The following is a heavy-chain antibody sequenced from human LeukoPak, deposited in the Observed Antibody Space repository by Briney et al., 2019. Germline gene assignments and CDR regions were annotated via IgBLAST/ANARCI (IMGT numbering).Heavy chain of an antibody. CDR3: ARDQPPPNGSGSYYSRYYYYYYGMDV. J-gene: IGHJ6*04. CDR2: IKQDGSEK. V-gene: IGHV3-7*03. CDR1: GFTFSSYW. Sequence: GGSLRLSCAASGFTFSSYWMSWVRQAPGKGLEWVANIKQDGSEKYYVDSVKGRFTISRDNAKNSLYLQMNSLRAEDTAVYYCARDQPPPNGSGSYYSRYYYYYYGMDVWGKGTTVTVSS. D-gene: IGHD3-10*01.